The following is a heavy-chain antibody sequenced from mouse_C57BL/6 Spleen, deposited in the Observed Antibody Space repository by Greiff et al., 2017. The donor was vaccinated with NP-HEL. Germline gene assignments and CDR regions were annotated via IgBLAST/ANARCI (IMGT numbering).Heavy chain of an antibody. V-gene: IGHV1-26*01. CDR3: AREGSYYSNCGYAMDY. CDR2: IIPNNGGT. CDR1: GYTFTDYY. D-gene: IGHD2-5*01. Sequence: EVQLQQSGPELVKPGASVKISCKASGYTFTDYYMNWVKQSHGKSLEWIGDIIPNNGGTSYNQKFKGKATLTVDKSSSTAYMELRSLTSEDSAVYYCAREGSYYSNCGYAMDYWGQGTSVTVSS. J-gene: IGHJ4*01.